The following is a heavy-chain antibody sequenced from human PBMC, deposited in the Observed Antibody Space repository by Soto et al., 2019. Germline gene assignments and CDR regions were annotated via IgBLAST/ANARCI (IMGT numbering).Heavy chain of an antibody. V-gene: IGHV4-59*08. D-gene: IGHD3-10*01. CDR3: ARHYYGSSYYFDY. J-gene: IGHJ4*02. CDR2: IYYSGST. CDR1: GGSISSYY. Sequence: SETLSLTCTVSGGSISSYYWSWIRQPPGKGLEWIGYIYYSGSTNYNPSLKSRVTISVDTSKNQFSLKLSSVTAADTAVYYCARHYYGSSYYFDYWGRGTLVTVSS.